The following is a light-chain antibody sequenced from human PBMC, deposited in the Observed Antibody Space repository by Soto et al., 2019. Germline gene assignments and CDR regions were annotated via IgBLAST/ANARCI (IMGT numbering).Light chain of an antibody. CDR2: EVN. CDR1: SSDIGGSNY. Sequence: QSALTQPPSASGSPGQSVAISCTGTSSDIGGSNYVSWYQQHPGKAPKLMIYEVNKRPSGVPDRFSGSKSGNTASLTVSGLQAEDEADYYCSSYAGSSNVFGTGTKVTGL. V-gene: IGLV2-8*01. J-gene: IGLJ1*01. CDR3: SSYAGSSNV.